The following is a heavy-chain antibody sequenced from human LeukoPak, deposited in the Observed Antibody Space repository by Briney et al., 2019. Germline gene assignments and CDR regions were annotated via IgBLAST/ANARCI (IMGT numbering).Heavy chain of an antibody. Sequence: PGGSLRLSCAASGFTFSGYAMSWVRQAPGKGLEWVSAISGSGGSAYYADSVKGRFTISRDNSKNTLYLQMNSLRAEDTAVYYCAKDGQYYFDYWGQGTLVTVSS. CDR3: AKDGQYYFDY. CDR1: GFTFSGYA. CDR2: ISGSGGSA. V-gene: IGHV3-23*01. J-gene: IGHJ4*02.